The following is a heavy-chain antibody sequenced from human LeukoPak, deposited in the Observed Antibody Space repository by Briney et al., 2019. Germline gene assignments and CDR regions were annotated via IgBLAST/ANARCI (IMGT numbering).Heavy chain of an antibody. CDR2: INPNSGGT. V-gene: IGHV1-2*02. Sequence: ASVKVSCKASGYTFTGYYMHWVRQAPGQGLEWMGWINPNSGGTNYAQKFQGRVTMTRDTSISTAYMELSSLRSEDTAVYYCARIRYSSGWYIRYWGQGTLVTVSS. CDR1: GYTFTGYY. D-gene: IGHD6-19*01. CDR3: ARIRYSSGWYIRY. J-gene: IGHJ4*02.